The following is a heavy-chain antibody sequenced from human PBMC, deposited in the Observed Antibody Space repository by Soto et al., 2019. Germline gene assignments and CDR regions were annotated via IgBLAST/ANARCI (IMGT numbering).Heavy chain of an antibody. J-gene: IGHJ6*02. V-gene: IGHV3-9*01. CDR2: VSWNSDTI. CDR3: AKVGGLGSYYGWGMDV. D-gene: IGHD3-10*01. Sequence: EVQLVESGGGLVQPGRSLRLSCVASGFTFDEYAMHWVRQAPGKGLEWVSGVSWNSDTIGYADSVKGRFTMSRDNVKNSLYLQMNSLRPEDTALYYCAKVGGLGSYYGWGMDVWGQGTTVTVSS. CDR1: GFTFDEYA.